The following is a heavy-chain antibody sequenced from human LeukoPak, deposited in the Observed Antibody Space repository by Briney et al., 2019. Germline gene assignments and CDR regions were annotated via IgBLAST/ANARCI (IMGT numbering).Heavy chain of an antibody. CDR2: ISDSGSTI. J-gene: IGHJ4*02. V-gene: IGHV3-48*03. CDR3: ARYCSGGSCYSAFDY. D-gene: IGHD2-15*01. CDR1: GFTFSNYE. Sequence: GGSLRLSCAASGFTFSNYEMNWVRQAPVKGLKWLSYISDSGSTIYYADSVKGRFTISRDNAKNSLFLQMNSLRAEDTAVYYCARYCSGGSCYSAFDYWGQGTLVTVSS.